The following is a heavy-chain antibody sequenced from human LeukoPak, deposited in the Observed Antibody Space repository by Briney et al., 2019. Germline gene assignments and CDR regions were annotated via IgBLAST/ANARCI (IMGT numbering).Heavy chain of an antibody. Sequence: GESLQISCKGSGSSFTSYWIGWVRQMPGKGLEWMGIIYPGDSDTRYSPSFQGQVTISADKSISTAYLQWSSLKASDTAMYYCARLIQSGYSSGWYPYYWGQGTLVTVSS. V-gene: IGHV5-51*01. CDR3: ARLIQSGYSSGWYPYY. D-gene: IGHD6-19*01. J-gene: IGHJ4*02. CDR1: GSSFTSYW. CDR2: IYPGDSDT.